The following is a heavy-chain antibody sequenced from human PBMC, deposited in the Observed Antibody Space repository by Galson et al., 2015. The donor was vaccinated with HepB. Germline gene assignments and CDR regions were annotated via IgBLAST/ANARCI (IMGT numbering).Heavy chain of an antibody. CDR3: ARDFFDGEYDY. V-gene: IGHV1-18*04. CDR1: GYTFTSYG. J-gene: IGHJ4*02. D-gene: IGHD3-9*01. Sequence: SVKVSCKASGYTFTSYGISWVRQAPGQGLEWLGWVSAYNGNTNYAQKLQGRVTMTTDTSTSTAYMELRSLRSDDTAVYYCARDFFDGEYDYWGQGTLVTVSS. CDR2: VSAYNGNT.